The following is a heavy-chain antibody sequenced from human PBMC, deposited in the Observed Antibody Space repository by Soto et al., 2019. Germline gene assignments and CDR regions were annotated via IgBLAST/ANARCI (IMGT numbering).Heavy chain of an antibody. CDR2: IYPGDSDP. V-gene: IGHV5-51*01. Sequence: GESLKISCKGSGYRFSDYWIAWVRQMPGKGLEWMAIIYPGDSDPRYSPSFQGQVTISADKSISTAFLQWSSLKASDSAIYYCARTRGFVVVADPSDYWGQGTPVTASS. CDR1: GYRFSDYW. CDR3: ARTRGFVVVADPSDY. D-gene: IGHD2-15*01. J-gene: IGHJ4*02.